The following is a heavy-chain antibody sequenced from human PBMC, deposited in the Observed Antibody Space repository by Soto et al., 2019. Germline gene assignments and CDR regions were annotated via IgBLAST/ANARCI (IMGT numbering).Heavy chain of an antibody. Sequence: GASVKVSCKASGGTFSSYAISWVRQAPGQGLEWMGGIIPIFGTANYAQKFQGRVTITADESTSTAYMELSSLRSEDTAVYYCAREPTAGYSSSGSGGSCYYGMDVWGQGTTVTVS. CDR2: IIPIFGTA. D-gene: IGHD6-13*01. CDR3: AREPTAGYSSSGSGGSCYYGMDV. V-gene: IGHV1-69*13. CDR1: GGTFSSYA. J-gene: IGHJ6*02.